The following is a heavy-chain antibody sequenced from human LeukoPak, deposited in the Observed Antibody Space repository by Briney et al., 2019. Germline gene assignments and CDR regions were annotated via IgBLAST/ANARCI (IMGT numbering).Heavy chain of an antibody. D-gene: IGHD3-9*01. CDR3: ARSHLTGYYNGFDY. V-gene: IGHV3-7*03. J-gene: IGHJ4*02. CDR2: IKQDGSEK. Sequence: GGSLRLSCEASGFTFSSYWMSWVRQAPGKGPEWVANIKQDGSEKYYVDSVKGRFTISRDNAKNSLYLQMNSLRAEDTAVYYCARSHLTGYYNGFDYWGQGTLVTVSS. CDR1: GFTFSSYW.